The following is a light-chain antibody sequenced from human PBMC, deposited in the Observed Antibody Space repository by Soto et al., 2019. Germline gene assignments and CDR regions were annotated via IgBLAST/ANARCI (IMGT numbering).Light chain of an antibody. Sequence: QSVLTQPPSLSGAPGQRGTISCTGSRSNIGAGYAVHWYQPRPGTAPKVLIFDNSNRPSGVPDRFSGSKSGTSASLAITGLQAEDEAFYYCHSYDVSLRGPAFGGGTKLTVL. CDR3: HSYDVSLRGPA. J-gene: IGLJ2*01. V-gene: IGLV1-40*01. CDR2: DNS. CDR1: RSNIGAGYA.